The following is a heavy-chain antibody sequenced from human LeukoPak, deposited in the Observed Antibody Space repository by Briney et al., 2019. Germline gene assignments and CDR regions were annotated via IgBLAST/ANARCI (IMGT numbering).Heavy chain of an antibody. Sequence: ASVKVSCKASGYTFTSYYMHWVRQAPGQGLEWMGIINPSGGSTGYAQKFQGRVTMTRDTSTSTVYMELSSLRSEDTAVYYCARDLGLRGVTNWFDPWGQGTLVTVSS. V-gene: IGHV1-46*01. CDR2: INPSGGST. CDR3: ARDLGLRGVTNWFDP. CDR1: GYTFTSYY. D-gene: IGHD3-10*01. J-gene: IGHJ5*02.